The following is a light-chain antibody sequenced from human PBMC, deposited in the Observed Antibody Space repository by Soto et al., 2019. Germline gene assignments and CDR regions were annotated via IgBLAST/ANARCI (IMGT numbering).Light chain of an antibody. V-gene: IGKV1D-13*01. CDR2: DAS. Sequence: AVQLTQSPSSLSAVVGDRVAITCRASQAINNALAWYQQKPGQPPTLLIYDASNLESGVPSRFSGSGSGTDFTLTISSLQPEDFATYFCQQFRDSPFTFGEGTKVEI. CDR1: QAINNA. J-gene: IGKJ4*01. CDR3: QQFRDSPFT.